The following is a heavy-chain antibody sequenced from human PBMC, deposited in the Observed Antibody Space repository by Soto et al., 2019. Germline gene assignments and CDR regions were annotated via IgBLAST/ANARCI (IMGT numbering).Heavy chain of an antibody. CDR1: GGTFSSYA. D-gene: IGHD2-2*01. J-gene: IGHJ5*02. CDR2: IIPIFGTA. CDR3: ARERSVYCSSTSCHNWFDP. V-gene: IGHV1-69*01. Sequence: QVQLVQSGAEVKKPGSSVKVSCKASGGTFSSYAISWVRQAPGQGLEWMGGIIPIFGTANYAQKFQGRVTITADESTSTAYMELSSLRSEDTAVSYCARERSVYCSSTSCHNWFDPWGQGTLVTVSS.